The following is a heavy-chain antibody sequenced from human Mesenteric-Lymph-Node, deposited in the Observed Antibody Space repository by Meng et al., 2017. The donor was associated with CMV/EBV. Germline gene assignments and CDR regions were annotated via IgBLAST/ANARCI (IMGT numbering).Heavy chain of an antibody. CDR3: ARVPVVTAAIGYYYYGMDV. J-gene: IGHJ6*02. CDR2: MSSSGSKI. Sequence: GGSLRLSCAASGFSLRNYEMNWVRQAPGKGPEWVSYMSSSGSKIYHADSVKGRFTISRDNDKNSLYLQMNSLRAEDTAVYYCARVPVVTAAIGYYYYGMDVWGQGTTVTVSS. D-gene: IGHD2-2*02. CDR1: GFSLRNYE. V-gene: IGHV3-48*03.